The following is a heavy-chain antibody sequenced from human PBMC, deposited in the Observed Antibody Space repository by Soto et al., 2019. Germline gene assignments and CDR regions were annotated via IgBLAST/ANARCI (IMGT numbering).Heavy chain of an antibody. CDR2: ISSSSSYI. D-gene: IGHD3-10*01. V-gene: IGHV3-21*01. CDR3: ARGDTPPWFGELSYYYMDV. Sequence: PGGSLRLSCAASGFTFSSYSMNWVRQAPGKGLEWVSSISSSSSYIYYADSVKGRFTISRDNAKNSLYLQMNSLRAEDTAVYYCARGDTPPWFGELSYYYMDVWGKGTTVTVS. J-gene: IGHJ6*03. CDR1: GFTFSSYS.